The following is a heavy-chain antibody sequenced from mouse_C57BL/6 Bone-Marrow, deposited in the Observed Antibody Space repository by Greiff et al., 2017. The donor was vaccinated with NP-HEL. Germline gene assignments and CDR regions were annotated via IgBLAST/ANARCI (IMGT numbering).Heavy chain of an antibody. CDR3: ARSLWPYYYAMDY. V-gene: IGHV1-19*01. CDR1: GYTFTDYY. D-gene: IGHD1-1*02. CDR2: INPYNGGT. Sequence: EVQLQQSGPVLVKPGASVKMSCKASGYTFTDYYMNWVKQSHGKSLEWIGVINPYNGGTSYNQKFKGKATLTVDKSSSTAYMELNSLTSEDSAVYYCARSLWPYYYAMDYWGQGTSVTVSS. J-gene: IGHJ4*01.